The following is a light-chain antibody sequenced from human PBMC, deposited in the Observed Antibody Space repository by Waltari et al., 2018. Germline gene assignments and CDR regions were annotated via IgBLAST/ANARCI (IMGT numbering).Light chain of an antibody. Sequence: EIVLTQSPGTLPLSPGERATLSCRASQSVSSSDLSWYQQKPGQAPRLLIYGASRRATGIPDRFSGSGSGTDFTLTISRLEPEDFAVYYCQQYGNSPYTFGQGTKLEIK. J-gene: IGKJ2*01. CDR1: QSVSSSD. CDR3: QQYGNSPYT. CDR2: GAS. V-gene: IGKV3-20*01.